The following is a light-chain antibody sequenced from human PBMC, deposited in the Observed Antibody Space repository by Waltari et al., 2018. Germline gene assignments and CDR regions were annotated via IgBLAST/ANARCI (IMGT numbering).Light chain of an antibody. CDR1: SSNIGAGYD. Sequence: QSVLTQPPSVSGAPGQRVTISCTGSSSNIGAGYDVHWYQQLPGTAPKLPIYGTSTRPSGVPDRFSGSKSGTSASLAITGLQAEDEADYYCQSYDSSLSGYVFGGGTKLTVL. J-gene: IGLJ3*02. CDR3: QSYDSSLSGYV. V-gene: IGLV1-40*01. CDR2: GTS.